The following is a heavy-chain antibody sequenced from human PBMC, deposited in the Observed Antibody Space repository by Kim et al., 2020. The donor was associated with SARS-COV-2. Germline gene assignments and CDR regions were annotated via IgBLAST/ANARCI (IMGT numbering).Heavy chain of an antibody. CDR3: ARGSPVANN. CDR1: GDSMNNNY. J-gene: IGHJ4*02. D-gene: IGHD2-2*01. V-gene: IGHV4-59*13. CDR2: IHYRGTT. Sequence: SETLSLTCSVSGDSMNNNYWSWARQPPGKGLEWIGYIHYRGTTDYNPSLRGRVTISIDTSKNQFSLNLRSVTAADTAVSYCARGSPVANNWGQGTLVTV.